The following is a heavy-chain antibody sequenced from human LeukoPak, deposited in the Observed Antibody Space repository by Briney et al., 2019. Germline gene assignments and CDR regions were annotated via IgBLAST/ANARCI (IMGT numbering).Heavy chain of an antibody. J-gene: IGHJ6*03. Sequence: GGSLRLSCAASGFTFSSYGMHWVRQAPGKGLEWVAFIRYDGSNKYYADSVKGRFTISRDNSKNTLDLQMNSLRAEDTAVYYCAKVLIPGELLDQPYYMDVWGKGTTVTISS. D-gene: IGHD3-10*01. CDR1: GFTFSSYG. CDR2: IRYDGSNK. V-gene: IGHV3-30*02. CDR3: AKVLIPGELLDQPYYMDV.